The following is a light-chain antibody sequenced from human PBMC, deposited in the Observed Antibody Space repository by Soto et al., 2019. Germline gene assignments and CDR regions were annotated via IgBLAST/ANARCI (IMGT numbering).Light chain of an antibody. J-gene: IGKJ3*01. CDR1: QDISNY. Sequence: DIQMTQSPSSLSASVGDRVTITCQASQDISNYLNWYQQKPGKAPKLLIYDASNLETGVPSRFSGSGSGTDFTFTISSLQPEDIATYYWQQYDNLLLLTFGPGTKVDIK. CDR3: QQYDNLLLLT. V-gene: IGKV1-33*01. CDR2: DAS.